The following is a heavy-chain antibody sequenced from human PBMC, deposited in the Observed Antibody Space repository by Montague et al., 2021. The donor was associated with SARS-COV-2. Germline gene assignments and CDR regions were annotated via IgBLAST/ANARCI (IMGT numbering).Heavy chain of an antibody. J-gene: IGHJ3*02. CDR1: GGSISTYY. CDR3: ARGKGRSPDAFDI. CDR2: IYNSGNP. D-gene: IGHD2-15*01. V-gene: IGHV4-59*01. Sequence: SETLSLTCTVSGGSISTYYWSWIRQSPGKGLEWIGYIYNSGNPNYNPSLRSRLSMSVDTSKNQFSLELSSVTAADTAVFFCARGKGRSPDAFDIWGQGITVTVSS.